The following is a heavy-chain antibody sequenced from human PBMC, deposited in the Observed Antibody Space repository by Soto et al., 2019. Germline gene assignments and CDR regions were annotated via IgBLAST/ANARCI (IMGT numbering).Heavy chain of an antibody. CDR1: GFTFSTYD. Sequence: EVQLLESGGGLVQPGGSLRLSCAASGFTFSTYDMSWVRQAPGKGLEWVSTLVGSGDNTYYADSVKGRFTIYREIPKKTLFLQMKSLRTADTAVHYCATGGWCDYWGQGTLVTVSS. J-gene: IGHJ4*02. CDR3: ATGGWCDY. D-gene: IGHD6-19*01. CDR2: LVGSGDNT. V-gene: IGHV3-23*01.